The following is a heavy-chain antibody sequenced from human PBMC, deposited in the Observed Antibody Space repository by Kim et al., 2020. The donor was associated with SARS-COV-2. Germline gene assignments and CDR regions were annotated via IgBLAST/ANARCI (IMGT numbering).Heavy chain of an antibody. CDR2: IYSGGST. D-gene: IGHD6-19*01. CDR3: ARGENKVGSGWYEFDY. V-gene: IGHV3-53*01. Sequence: GGSLRLSCAASGFIVSSNYMSWVRQAPGKGLEWVSVIYSGGSTYYADSVKGRFTISRDNSKNTLYLQMNSLRAEDTAVYYCARGENKVGSGWYEFDYWGQGTLVTVSS. J-gene: IGHJ4*02. CDR1: GFIVSSNY.